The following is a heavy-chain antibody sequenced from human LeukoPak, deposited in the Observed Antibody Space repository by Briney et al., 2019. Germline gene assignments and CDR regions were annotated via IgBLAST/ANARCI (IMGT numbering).Heavy chain of an antibody. CDR2: IYYSGST. J-gene: IGHJ5*02. D-gene: IGHD3-3*01. CDR1: GDSINSGDFY. V-gene: IGHV4-31*03. CDR3: ARGETTIFGVVGNWFDP. Sequence: SETLSLTCTVSGDSINSGDFYWSWIRQHPGKGLEWIGYIYYSGSTYYNPSLKSRVTISVDTSKNQFSLKLSSVTAADTAVYYCARGETTIFGVVGNWFDPWGQGTLVTVSS.